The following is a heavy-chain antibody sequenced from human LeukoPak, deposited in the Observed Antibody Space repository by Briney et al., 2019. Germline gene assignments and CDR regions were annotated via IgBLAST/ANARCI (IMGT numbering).Heavy chain of an antibody. J-gene: IGHJ4*02. CDR3: AKDGGYYYDSSGEGSFDY. D-gene: IGHD3-22*01. V-gene: IGHV3-23*01. CDR1: GFTFSSYA. Sequence: PGGSLRLSCAASGFTFSSYAMSWVRQAPGKGLEWVSAISGSGGSTYYADSVKGRFTISRDNSKNTLYLQMNSLRAEDKAVYYCAKDGGYYYDSSGEGSFDYWGQGTLVTVSS. CDR2: ISGSGGST.